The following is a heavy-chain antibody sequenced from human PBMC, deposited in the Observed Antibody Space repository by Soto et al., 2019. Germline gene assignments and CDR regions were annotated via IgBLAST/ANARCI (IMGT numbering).Heavy chain of an antibody. CDR2: ISGSGGTT. V-gene: IGHV3-23*01. CDR1: GFTFSSYA. Sequence: AASGFTFSSYAMSWVRQAPGKWLEWVSAISGSGGTTYYADSVKGRFTISRDNSKNTLYMQINSLRAEDTAVYYCAKERDIVVVVAAPTSWGQGTLVTVSS. J-gene: IGHJ5*02. CDR3: AKERDIVVVVAAPTS. D-gene: IGHD2-15*01.